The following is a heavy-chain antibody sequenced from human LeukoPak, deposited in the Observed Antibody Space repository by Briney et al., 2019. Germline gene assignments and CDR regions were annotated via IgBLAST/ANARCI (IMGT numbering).Heavy chain of an antibody. CDR1: GGSISSSNW. J-gene: IGHJ4*02. CDR3: ATRGYYDSSGYLRDY. V-gene: IGHV4-4*02. D-gene: IGHD3-22*01. Sequence: SETLSLTCAVSGGSISSSNWWSWVRQPPGKGLEWIGEIYHSGSTNYNPSLKSRVTISVDKSKNQFSPKLSSVTAADTAVYYCATRGYYDSSGYLRDYWGQGTLVTVSS. CDR2: IYHSGST.